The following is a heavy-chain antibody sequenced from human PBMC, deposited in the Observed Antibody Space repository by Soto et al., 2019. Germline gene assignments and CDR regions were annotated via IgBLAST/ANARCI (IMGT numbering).Heavy chain of an antibody. D-gene: IGHD6-13*01. CDR3: ARAHTMAAAGWDPFNP. CDR2: INPSSGST. V-gene: IGHV1-46*03. Sequence: QVQLVQSGAEVKKPGASVKVSCKASGYTFTSYYIHCVRQAPGQGLEWMGIINPSSGSTNYAQKFRDRLNMTRYTSTTTVYTELMRLSSEDTAYYFCARAHTMAAAGWDPFNPWGQGALVTVSA. CDR1: GYTFTSYY. J-gene: IGHJ5*02.